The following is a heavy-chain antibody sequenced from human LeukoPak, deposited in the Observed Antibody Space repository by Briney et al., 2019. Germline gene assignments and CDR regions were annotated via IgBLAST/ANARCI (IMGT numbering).Heavy chain of an antibody. Sequence: ASVKVSCKASGYTFTSYVISCVRQASGQGLEWMGWISAYNGNTNYAQKLQGRVTMTTDTSTSTAYMELRSLRSDDTAVYYCARDRKDGYSYGPYYYYGMDVWGQGTTVTVSS. CDR2: ISAYNGNT. D-gene: IGHD5-18*01. V-gene: IGHV1-18*01. CDR3: ARDRKDGYSYGPYYYYGMDV. J-gene: IGHJ6*02. CDR1: GYTFTSYV.